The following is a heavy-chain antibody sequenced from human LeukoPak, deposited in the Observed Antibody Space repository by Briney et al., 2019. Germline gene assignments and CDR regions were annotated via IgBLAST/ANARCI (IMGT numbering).Heavy chain of an antibody. D-gene: IGHD3-16*01. CDR2: ISRIGGDT. Sequence: GGSLGLSCSASGFTLSNYAMYWVRQPPGKGLKCVSGISRIGGDTYYADSVKGRFTISRDNSKNTLYLQMSSLRPEDTAMYYCVKAPLPGAVPIEIWGQGTMVTVSS. CDR3: VKAPLPGAVPIEI. V-gene: IGHV3-64D*06. CDR1: GFTLSNYA. J-gene: IGHJ3*02.